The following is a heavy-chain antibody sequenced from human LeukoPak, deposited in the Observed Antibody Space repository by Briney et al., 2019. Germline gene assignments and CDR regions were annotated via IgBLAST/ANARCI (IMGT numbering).Heavy chain of an antibody. V-gene: IGHV1-69*04. CDR2: IIPILGIA. CDR1: GGTFSSYA. CDR3: ARLPHYYCSGSLRSRNNWFDP. D-gene: IGHD3-10*01. J-gene: IGHJ5*02. Sequence: SVKVSCTASGGTFSSYAISWVRQAPGQGLEWMGRIIPILGIANYAQKFQGRVTITADKDTSTAYMELSSLRSEDTAVYYCARLPHYYCSGSLRSRNNWFDPWGQGTLVTVSS.